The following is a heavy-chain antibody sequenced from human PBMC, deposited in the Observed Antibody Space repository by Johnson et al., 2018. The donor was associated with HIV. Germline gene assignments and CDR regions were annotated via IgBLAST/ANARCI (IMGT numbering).Heavy chain of an antibody. CDR2: ISYDGRDA. CDR3: AGRELDAFDI. CDR1: GFTFSSYA. D-gene: IGHD1-26*01. Sequence: QVQLVESGGGVVQPGRSLRLSCAASGFTFSSYAMHWVRQAPGKGLEWVAVISYDGRDAYYADSVKGRFTISRDNSKNTLYLQMNSLRAEDTAVYYCAGRELDAFDIWGQGTMVTVSS. J-gene: IGHJ3*02. V-gene: IGHV3-30*04.